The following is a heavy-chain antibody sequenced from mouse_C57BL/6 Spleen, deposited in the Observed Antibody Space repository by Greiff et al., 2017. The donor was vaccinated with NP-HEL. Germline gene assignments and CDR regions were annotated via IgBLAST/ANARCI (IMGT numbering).Heavy chain of an antibody. CDR3: AREDYDYDVKYFDV. D-gene: IGHD2-4*01. CDR1: GYTFTSYW. V-gene: IGHV1-64*01. J-gene: IGHJ1*03. Sequence: QVQLQQPGAELVKPGASVKLSCKASGYTFTSYWMHWVKQRPGQGLEWIGMIHPNSGSTNYNEKFKSKATLTVDKSSSTAYMQLSSLTSEDSAVYYCAREDYDYDVKYFDVWGTGTTVTVSS. CDR2: IHPNSGST.